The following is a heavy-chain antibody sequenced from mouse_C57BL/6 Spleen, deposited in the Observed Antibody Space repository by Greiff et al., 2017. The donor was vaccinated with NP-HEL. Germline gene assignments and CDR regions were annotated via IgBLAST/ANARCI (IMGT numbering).Heavy chain of an antibody. D-gene: IGHD1-1*02. Sequence: DVQLQESGPGLVKPSQSLSLTCSVTGYSITSGYYWNWIRQFPGNKLEWMGYISYDGSNNYNPSLKNRISITRDTSKNQFFLKLNSVTTEDTATYYCARKGYGPFAYWGQGTLVTVSA. CDR2: ISYDGSN. CDR3: ARKGYGPFAY. V-gene: IGHV3-6*01. CDR1: GYSITSGYY. J-gene: IGHJ3*01.